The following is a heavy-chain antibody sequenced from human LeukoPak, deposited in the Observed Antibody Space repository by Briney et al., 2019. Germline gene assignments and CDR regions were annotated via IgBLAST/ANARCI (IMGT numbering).Heavy chain of an antibody. CDR1: GFTFTNAW. D-gene: IGHD4-11*01. Sequence: GGSLRLSCAASGFTFTNAWMSWVRQAPGKGLEWVGRIKSKTDGGTTDYAAPVKGRFTISRDDSKNTLYLEMNSLETEDTALYYCTTALLTTASDYWGQGTLVTVSS. CDR2: IKSKTDGGTT. J-gene: IGHJ4*02. CDR3: TTALLTTASDY. V-gene: IGHV3-15*01.